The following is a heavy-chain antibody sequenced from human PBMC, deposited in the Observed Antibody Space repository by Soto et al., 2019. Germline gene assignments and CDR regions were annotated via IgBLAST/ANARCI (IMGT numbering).Heavy chain of an antibody. CDR3: ARHQSHSSSYVHH. J-gene: IGHJ1*01. V-gene: IGHV4-30-4*01. D-gene: IGHD6-13*01. CDR1: GGSISSGDYY. Sequence: SETLSLTCTVSGGSISSGDYYWSWIRQPPGKGLEWIGYIYYSGSTYYNQSLKSRVTISVDTSKNQFSLKLSSVTAADTAVYYCARHQSHSSSYVHHWGQGTPVTVSS. CDR2: IYYSGST.